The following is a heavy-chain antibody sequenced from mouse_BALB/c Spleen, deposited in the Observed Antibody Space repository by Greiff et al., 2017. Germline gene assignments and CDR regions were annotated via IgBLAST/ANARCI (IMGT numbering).Heavy chain of an antibody. D-gene: IGHD1-1*01. CDR3: VRQSGLRYHAMDY. J-gene: IGHJ4*01. Sequence: EVMLVESGGGLVKPGGSLKLSCAASGFTFSDYYMYWVRQTPEKRLEWVATISDGGSYTYYPDSVKGRFTISRDNAKNNLYLQMNNLKTEDTAMYYCVRQSGLRYHAMDYWGQGTSVTVSS. CDR2: ISDGGSYT. CDR1: GFTFSDYY. V-gene: IGHV5-4*02.